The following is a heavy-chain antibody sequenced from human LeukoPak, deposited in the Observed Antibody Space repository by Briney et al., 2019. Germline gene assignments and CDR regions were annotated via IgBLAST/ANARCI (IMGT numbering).Heavy chain of an antibody. D-gene: IGHD4-17*01. J-gene: IGHJ4*02. CDR1: GGTFSSYA. CDR3: ARPAYGDYPYYFDY. V-gene: IGHV1-69*04. Sequence: ASVKVSCKASGGTFSSYAISWVRQAPGQGLEWMGRIIPILGIANYAQKFQGKVTITADKSTSTAYMELSSLRSEDTAVYYCARPAYGDYPYYFDYWGQGTLVTVSS. CDR2: IIPILGIA.